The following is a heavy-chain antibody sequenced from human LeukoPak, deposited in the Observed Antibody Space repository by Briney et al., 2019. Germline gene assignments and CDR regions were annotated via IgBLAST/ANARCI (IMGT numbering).Heavy chain of an antibody. CDR1: GGSISSSSYY. V-gene: IGHV4-39*07. J-gene: IGHJ4*02. Sequence: SETLSLTCTVSGGSISSSSYYWGWIRQPPGKGLDWIGGIYYSGSTYYNPSLKSRVTISVDTSKNQFSLKLSSVTAADTAVYYCASSRRQNYYDSSRYYFDYWGQGTLVTVSS. CDR2: IYYSGST. D-gene: IGHD3-22*01. CDR3: ASSRRQNYYDSSRYYFDY.